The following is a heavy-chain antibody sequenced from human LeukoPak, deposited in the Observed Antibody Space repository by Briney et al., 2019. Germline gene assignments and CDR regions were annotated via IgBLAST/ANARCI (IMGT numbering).Heavy chain of an antibody. D-gene: IGHD6-13*01. V-gene: IGHV3-30-3*01. CDR2: ISYDGSNK. CDR1: GFTFSSYA. Sequence: GGSLRLSCEASGFTFSSYAMHWVRQAPGKGLEWVAVISYDGSNKYYADSVKGRFTISRDNSKNTLYLQMNSLRAEDTAVYYSLAADDAFDIWGQGTMVTVSS. CDR3: LAADDAFDI. J-gene: IGHJ3*02.